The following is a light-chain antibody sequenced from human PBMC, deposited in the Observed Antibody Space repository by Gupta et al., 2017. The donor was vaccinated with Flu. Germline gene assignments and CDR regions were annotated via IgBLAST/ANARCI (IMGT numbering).Light chain of an antibody. CDR2: KIN. V-gene: IGLV8-61*01. Sequence: KVTITCGVSSGSVATSYYPRWYPPTPVQAHRRVLYKINSRSAGVPVRFSGSMCGNKAALTITGAKEGEGSDYYCVLDVVSGVWVFGGVTKLTVL. J-gene: IGLJ3*02. CDR1: SGSVATSYY. CDR3: VLDVVSGVWV.